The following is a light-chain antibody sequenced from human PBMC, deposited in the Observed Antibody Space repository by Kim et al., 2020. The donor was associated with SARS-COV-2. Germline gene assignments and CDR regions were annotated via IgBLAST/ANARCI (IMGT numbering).Light chain of an antibody. Sequence: ASVGDRVTSTCRASQDIGNYLAWYQQRPGKPPKLLIFAASTLQSGVPSRFSGIRSGTDFTLIISSLQPEDVATYFCQKYNSVPITFGQGTRLEIK. J-gene: IGKJ5*01. CDR1: QDIGNY. CDR3: QKYNSVPIT. CDR2: AAS. V-gene: IGKV1-27*01.